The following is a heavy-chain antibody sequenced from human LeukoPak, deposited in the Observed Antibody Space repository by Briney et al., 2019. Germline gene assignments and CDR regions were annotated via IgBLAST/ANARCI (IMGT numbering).Heavy chain of an antibody. CDR1: GYTFTSYG. CDR2: ISAYNGNT. Sequence: GASVKVSCKASGYTFTSYGISWVRQAPGQGLEWMGWISAYNGNTNYAQKLQGRVTMTTDTSTSTAYMELSSLRSEDTAVYYCAGSTVTRLAEYFQHWGQGTLVTVSS. J-gene: IGHJ1*01. D-gene: IGHD4-17*01. CDR3: AGSTVTRLAEYFQH. V-gene: IGHV1-18*01.